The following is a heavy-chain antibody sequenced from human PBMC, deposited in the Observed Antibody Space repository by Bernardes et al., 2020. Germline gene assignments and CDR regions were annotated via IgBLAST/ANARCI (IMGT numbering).Heavy chain of an antibody. Sequence: SLKVSWKASGGTFSSYAISWVRQAPGQGLEWMGGIIPIFGTSNYAQKFQGRVTITADESTSTAYMELSSLRYEDTALYYCARGPVVVTASSLGWFDYWGQGTLVTVSS. CDR3: ARGPVVVTASSLGWFDY. J-gene: IGHJ4*02. V-gene: IGHV1-69*13. D-gene: IGHD2-15*01. CDR2: IIPIFGTS. CDR1: GGTFSSYA.